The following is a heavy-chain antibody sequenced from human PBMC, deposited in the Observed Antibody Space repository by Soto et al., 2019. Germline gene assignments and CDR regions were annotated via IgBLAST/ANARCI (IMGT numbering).Heavy chain of an antibody. CDR1: GGSFSGYY. V-gene: IGHV4-34*01. CDR2: IYHSGST. D-gene: IGHD3-16*01. Sequence: QVQLQQWGAGLLKPSATLSLTCAVYGGSFSGYYWSWIRQSPGKGLEWIGEIYHSGSTNYTPSLKSRVTISVDTSKNQVSLKLSSVTAADTAVYYCARTTAFVSGTYPPAHFDYWGQGTRVTVSS. CDR3: ARTTAFVSGTYPPAHFDY. J-gene: IGHJ4*02.